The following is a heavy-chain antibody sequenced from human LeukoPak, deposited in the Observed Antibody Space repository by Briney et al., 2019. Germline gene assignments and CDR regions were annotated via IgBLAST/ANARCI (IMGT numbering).Heavy chain of an antibody. Sequence: GGSLRLSCAASGFTVSSNYMSWVRQAPGKGLEWVSVIYSGGSTYYADSVKGRFTISRDNSKNTLYLQMNSLRAEDTAVYYCARDHGCGWYLDFDYWGQGTLVTVSS. CDR3: ARDHGCGWYLDFDY. J-gene: IGHJ4*02. D-gene: IGHD6-19*01. V-gene: IGHV3-66*01. CDR1: GFTVSSNY. CDR2: IYSGGST.